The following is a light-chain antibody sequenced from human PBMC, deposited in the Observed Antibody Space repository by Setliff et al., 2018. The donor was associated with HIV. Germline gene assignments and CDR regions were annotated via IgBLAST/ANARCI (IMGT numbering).Light chain of an antibody. CDR2: DVS. V-gene: IGLV2-14*03. J-gene: IGLJ1*01. CDR3: SSFTSSGTYV. CDR1: SSDVGDYKY. Sequence: QSALTQPASVSGSPGQSITISCTGTSSDVGDYKYVSWYQQLPGKAPKLMLYDVSHRPSGVSNRFSASKSGNTASLTISGLQAEDEADYYCSSFTSSGTYVFGTGTKVTVL.